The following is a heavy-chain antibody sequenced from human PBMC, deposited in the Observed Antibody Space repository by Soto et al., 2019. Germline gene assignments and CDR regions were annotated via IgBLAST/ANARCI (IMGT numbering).Heavy chain of an antibody. J-gene: IGHJ4*02. CDR1: GGSISSSSYY. D-gene: IGHD2-15*01. CDR3: ARGYCSGGSCYRY. Sequence: SETLSLTCTVSGGSISSSSYYWGWIRQPPGKGLEWIGSIYYSGSTYYNPSLKSRVTISVDTSKNQFALKLSSVTAADTAVYYCARGYCSGGSCYRYWGQGSQVTVSS. V-gene: IGHV4-39*01. CDR2: IYYSGST.